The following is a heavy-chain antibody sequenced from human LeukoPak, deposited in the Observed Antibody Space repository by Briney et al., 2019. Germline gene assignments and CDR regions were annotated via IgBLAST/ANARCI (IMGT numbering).Heavy chain of an antibody. D-gene: IGHD2-21*02. V-gene: IGHV3-23*01. Sequence: GGSLRLSCAASGFTFTTYSMAWVRQAPGKGLEWVSLISGSGGSTYYADSVKGRFTISRDDSKNTLYLQMNSLRAEDTAVYYCAKKRVTGTIRDFDYWGQGTLVTVSS. CDR1: GFTFTTYS. CDR2: ISGSGGST. CDR3: AKKRVTGTIRDFDY. J-gene: IGHJ4*02.